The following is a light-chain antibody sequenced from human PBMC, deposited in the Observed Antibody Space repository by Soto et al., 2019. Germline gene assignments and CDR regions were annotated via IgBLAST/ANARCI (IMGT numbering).Light chain of an antibody. CDR1: QSITND. CDR2: AAS. CDR3: LQAYNYPRT. J-gene: IGKJ1*01. Sequence: AIPMTQSPSSMYASVGDRITITCQASQSITNDLGWYNQKPGKAPKLQIYAASILQCGDQSRFSGSVSGTAFTLTISRRHPKNVATYYCLQAYNYPRTFGQRTKLEI. V-gene: IGKV1-6*01.